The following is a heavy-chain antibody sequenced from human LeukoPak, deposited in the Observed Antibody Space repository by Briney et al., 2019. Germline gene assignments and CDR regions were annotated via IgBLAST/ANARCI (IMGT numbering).Heavy chain of an antibody. CDR3: AIDLDGD. D-gene: IGHD5-24*01. CDR2: ISSSSSYI. J-gene: IGHJ4*02. Sequence: XRQAPXXWLVWVSSISSSSSYIYYADSVKRRFTISRDNAKISLYLQMNSLRAEDTSVYYCAIDLDGDLVQGTLVSVSS. V-gene: IGHV3-21*01.